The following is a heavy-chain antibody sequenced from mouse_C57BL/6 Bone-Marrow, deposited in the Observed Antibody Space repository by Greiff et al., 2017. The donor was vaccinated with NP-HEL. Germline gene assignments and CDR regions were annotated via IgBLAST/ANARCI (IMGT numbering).Heavy chain of an antibody. D-gene: IGHD2-4*01. V-gene: IGHV1-62-2*01. CDR2: FYPGSGSI. CDR3: ARHEDPLISYDYQAWFAY. CDR1: GYTFTEYT. Sequence: VQLQQSGAELVKPGASVKLSCKASGYTFTEYTIHWVKQRSGQGLEWIGWFYPGSGSIKYNEKFKDKATLTADKSSSTVYMELSRLTSEDSAVYFCARHEDPLISYDYQAWFAYWGQGTLVTVSA. J-gene: IGHJ3*01.